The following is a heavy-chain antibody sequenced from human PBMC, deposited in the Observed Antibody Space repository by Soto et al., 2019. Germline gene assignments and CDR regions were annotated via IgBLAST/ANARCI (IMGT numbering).Heavy chain of an antibody. CDR2: IYYSGNT. Sequence: PSETVSLTCAVSGGSISSSNYYWGWISQPPGKGLEWIGTIYYSGNTYYSPSLKSRVTISVDTSKNQFSLQVRSVTAADTAVYYCAKDRHYPRDYFHYWGQGTLVTVSS. D-gene: IGHD3-10*01. CDR1: GGSISSSNYY. V-gene: IGHV4-39*02. J-gene: IGHJ4*02. CDR3: AKDRHYPRDYFHY.